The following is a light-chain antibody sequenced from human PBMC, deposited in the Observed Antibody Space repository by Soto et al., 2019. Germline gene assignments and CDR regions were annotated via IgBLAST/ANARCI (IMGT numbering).Light chain of an antibody. J-gene: IGLJ2*01. CDR2: DVS. CDR3: SLYTSSSTVV. Sequence: QSALTQPASVSGSPGQSITISCTETSSDVGGYNYVSWYQQHPGKAPKLMIYDVSNRPSGVSNRFSGSRSGNTASLTISGLQSEDEADHYCSLYTSSSTVVFGGGTKLTVL. CDR1: SSDVGGYNY. V-gene: IGLV2-14*01.